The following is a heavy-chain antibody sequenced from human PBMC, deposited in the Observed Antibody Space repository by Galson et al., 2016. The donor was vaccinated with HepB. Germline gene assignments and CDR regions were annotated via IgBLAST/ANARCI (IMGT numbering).Heavy chain of an antibody. J-gene: IGHJ6*03. CDR3: ATGIVVAGRMYYYYMDV. D-gene: IGHD6-19*01. V-gene: IGHV4-39*01. Sequence: ETLSLTCNVSGASISGTNYYWGWIRQPPGRGLEWIGSIYYSGSTNYNPSLESRVTISVDTAKNQLALSLSSVTAADTAVYYCATGIVVAGRMYYYYMDVWGKGTSVTVSS. CDR1: GASISGTNYY. CDR2: IYYSGST.